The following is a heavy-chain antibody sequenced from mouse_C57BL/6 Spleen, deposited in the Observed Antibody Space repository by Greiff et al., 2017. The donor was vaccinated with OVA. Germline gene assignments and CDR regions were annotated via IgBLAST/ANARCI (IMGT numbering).Heavy chain of an antibody. Sequence: VQLQQSGPELVKPGASVKISCKASGYTFTDYYMNWVKQSHGKSLEWIGDINPNNGGTSYNQKFKGKATLTVDKSSSTAYMELRSLTSEDSAVYYCARSDYYGFDYWDQGTTLTVSS. CDR3: ARSDYYGFDY. CDR2: INPNNGGT. J-gene: IGHJ2*01. D-gene: IGHD1-1*01. CDR1: GYTFTDYY. V-gene: IGHV1-26*01.